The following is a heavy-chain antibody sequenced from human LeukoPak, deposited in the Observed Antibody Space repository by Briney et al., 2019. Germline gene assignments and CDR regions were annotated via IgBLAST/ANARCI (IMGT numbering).Heavy chain of an antibody. D-gene: IGHD3-22*01. Sequence: ASVKVSCKASGYTFTGYYMHWVRQAPGQGLEWMGIINPSGGSTSYAQKFQGRVTMTRDTSTSTVYMELSSLRSEDTAVYYCARGADYDSSGYHDAFDIWGQGTMVTVSS. CDR1: GYTFTGYY. V-gene: IGHV1-46*01. CDR3: ARGADYDSSGYHDAFDI. CDR2: INPSGGST. J-gene: IGHJ3*02.